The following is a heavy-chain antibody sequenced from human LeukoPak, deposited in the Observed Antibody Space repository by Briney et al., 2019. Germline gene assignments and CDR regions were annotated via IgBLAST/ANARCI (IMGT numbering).Heavy chain of an antibody. CDR2: ANSDGSDT. J-gene: IGHJ3*02. Sequence: GGSLRLSCAASGFTFTNYWMHWVRQAPGKGLVWVSRANSDGSDTIYADSVKGRCTISRDNAKNTVFLQMNSLRVEDTAVYYCARGGYGHGFDIWGQGTMVTVSS. V-gene: IGHV3-74*01. D-gene: IGHD5-12*01. CDR1: GFTFTNYW. CDR3: ARGGYGHGFDI.